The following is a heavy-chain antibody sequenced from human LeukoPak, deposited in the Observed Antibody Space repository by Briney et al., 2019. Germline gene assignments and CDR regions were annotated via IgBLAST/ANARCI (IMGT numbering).Heavy chain of an antibody. V-gene: IGHV1-2*02. CDR2: INPNSGGT. CDR1: GYTFTGYY. J-gene: IGHJ4*02. CDR3: ARGRAYYYGSGSYYKRDY. D-gene: IGHD3-10*01. Sequence: ASVKVSCKASGYTFTGYYMHWVRQAPGQGLEWMGWINPNSGGTNYAQKFQGRVTMTRDTSISTAYMELSRLRSDDTAVYYCARGRAYYYGSGSYYKRDYWGQGTLVTVSS.